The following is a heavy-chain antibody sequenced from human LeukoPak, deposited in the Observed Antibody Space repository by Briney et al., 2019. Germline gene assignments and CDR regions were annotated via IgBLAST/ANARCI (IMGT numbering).Heavy chain of an antibody. CDR3: ARGYNWNYYFDY. CDR2: MHYSGHT. CDR1: GDSISDSY. J-gene: IGHJ4*02. Sequence: PSETLSLTCTVSGDSISDSYWSWIRQPPGKGLEWIGYMHYSGHTNYNPSLKSRVSVSLDTSKNQFSLKLSSVTAADTAVYYCARGYNWNYYFDYWGQGILVTVSS. D-gene: IGHD1-7*01. V-gene: IGHV4-59*01.